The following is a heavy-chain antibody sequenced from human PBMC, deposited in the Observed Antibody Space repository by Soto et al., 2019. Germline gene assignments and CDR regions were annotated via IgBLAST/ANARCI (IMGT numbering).Heavy chain of an antibody. CDR2: VSPENRNA. J-gene: IGHJ4*02. V-gene: IGHV1-8*01. CDR1: GYTFTEYD. Sequence: ASVKVSCKTFGYTFTEYDINWVRQAPGQGLEYMGWVSPENRNAGYAPQFRGRVSMTADTSINTVYLELTTLTYEDTAVYYCEVTTGYWGQGTMVTVSS. CDR3: EVTTGY. D-gene: IGHD4-17*01.